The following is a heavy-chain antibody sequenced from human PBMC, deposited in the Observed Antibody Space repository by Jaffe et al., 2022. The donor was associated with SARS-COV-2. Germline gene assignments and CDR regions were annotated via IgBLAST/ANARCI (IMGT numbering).Heavy chain of an antibody. CDR2: ISGSGTSP. D-gene: IGHD4-17*01. CDR3: ARLPLFDYVGPA. CDR1: GFTFSSYA. J-gene: IGHJ4*02. V-gene: IGHV3-23*01. Sequence: EVQLLESGGGLVQPGGSLRLSCAASGFTFSSYAMNWVRQAPGKGLEWVSGISGSGTSPFYADSVKGRFTVSRDNSKNTLYLQMNSLRGEDTAVYYCARLPLFDYVGPAWGQGTLVTVSS.